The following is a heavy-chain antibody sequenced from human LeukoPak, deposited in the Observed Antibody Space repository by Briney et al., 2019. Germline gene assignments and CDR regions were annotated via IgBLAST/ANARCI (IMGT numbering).Heavy chain of an antibody. CDR2: IGIDSGNT. J-gene: IGHJ4*02. D-gene: IGHD5-24*01. Sequence: GRSLRLSCAASGFTFDDYAMHWVRQAPGKGLEWTSYIGIDSGNTNYADSVKGRFTISGDKAKNSLYLQMNSLRVEDTAVYYCARDYKYAFDNWGQGTLVTVSS. V-gene: IGHV3-11*06. CDR1: GFTFDDYA. CDR3: ARDYKYAFDN.